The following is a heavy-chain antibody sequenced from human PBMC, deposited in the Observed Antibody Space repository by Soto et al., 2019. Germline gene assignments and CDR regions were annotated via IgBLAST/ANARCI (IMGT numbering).Heavy chain of an antibody. V-gene: IGHV1-69*13. CDR3: ARESSRGAMVRGVVYFDY. CDR2: IIPIFGTA. D-gene: IGHD3-10*01. J-gene: IGHJ4*02. Sequence: SVKVSCKASGGTFSSYAISWVRQAPGQGLEWMGGIIPIFGTANYAQKFQDRVTITADESTSTAYMELSSLRSEDTAVYYCARESSRGAMVRGVVYFDYWGQGTLVTVS. CDR1: GGTFSSYA.